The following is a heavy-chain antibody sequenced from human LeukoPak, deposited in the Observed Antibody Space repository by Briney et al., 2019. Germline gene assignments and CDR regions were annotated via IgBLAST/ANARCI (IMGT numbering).Heavy chain of an antibody. CDR2: ISYDGSNK. CDR3: AREARYGSGRLNDAFDI. V-gene: IGHV3-30*03. J-gene: IGHJ3*02. D-gene: IGHD3-10*01. CDR1: GFTFSSYG. Sequence: PGGSLRLSCAASGFTFSSYGMHWVRQAPGKGLEWVAVISYDGSNKYYADSVKGRFTISRDNSKNTLYLQMNSLRAEDTAVYYCAREARYGSGRLNDAFDIWGQGTMVSVSS.